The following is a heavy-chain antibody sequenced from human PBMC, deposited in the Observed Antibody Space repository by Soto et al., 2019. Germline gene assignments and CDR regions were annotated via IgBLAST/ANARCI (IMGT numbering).Heavy chain of an antibody. CDR2: FDPEDGET. V-gene: IGHV1-24*01. D-gene: IGHD3-22*01. J-gene: IGHJ6*02. CDR3: ATDGYYDSSGHYGMDV. CDR1: GYTLTELS. Sequence: EASVKLSCKVSGYTLTELSMHWVRQAPGKGLEWMGGFDPEDGETIYAQKFQGRVTMTEDTSTDTAYMELSSLRSEDTAVYYCATDGYYDSSGHYGMDVWGQGTTVTVSS.